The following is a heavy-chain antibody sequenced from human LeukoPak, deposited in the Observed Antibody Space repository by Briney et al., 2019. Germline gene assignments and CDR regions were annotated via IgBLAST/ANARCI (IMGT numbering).Heavy chain of an antibody. CDR2: LNPSGGRT. J-gene: IGHJ4*02. CDR3: ATGADILTPFDN. Sequence: GASVKISCKSSGDTFNSDHLHWVRQAPGHEFEWMGVLNPSGGRTRNAEKFQDRLFLTMDMSTNTVYMELNSLTSEDTAVYYCATGADILTPFDNWGQGSPVTVSS. V-gene: IGHV1-46*02. D-gene: IGHD3-9*01. CDR1: GDTFNSDH.